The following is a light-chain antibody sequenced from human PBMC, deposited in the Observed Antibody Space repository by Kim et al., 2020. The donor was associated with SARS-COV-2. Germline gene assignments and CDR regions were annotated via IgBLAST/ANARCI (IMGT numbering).Light chain of an antibody. CDR1: QSINIW. V-gene: IGKV1-5*03. Sequence: DIQMTQSPSTLSASVGDRITITCRASQSINIWLAWYQQRPGKAPKLLIYKASTLESGVPSRFRGSGSGTEFTLTISSLQPDDVATYFCQQYDNSWTFGQGTKVDIK. CDR3: QQYDNSWT. J-gene: IGKJ1*01. CDR2: KAS.